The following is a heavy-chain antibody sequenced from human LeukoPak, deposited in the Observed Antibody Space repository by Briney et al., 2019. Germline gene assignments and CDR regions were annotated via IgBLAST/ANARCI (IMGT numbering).Heavy chain of an antibody. V-gene: IGHV4-34*01. Sequence: SETLSLTCAVYGGSFSGYYLTWIRQPPGKGLEWIGEIHPSGRTNYSPSLESRVTISLDTSKNQFSLKLSSVTAADTAIYYCARGRDEYKGGNYWGQGTLVTVSS. J-gene: IGHJ4*02. D-gene: IGHD5-24*01. CDR3: ARGRDEYKGGNY. CDR1: GGSFSGYY. CDR2: IHPSGRT.